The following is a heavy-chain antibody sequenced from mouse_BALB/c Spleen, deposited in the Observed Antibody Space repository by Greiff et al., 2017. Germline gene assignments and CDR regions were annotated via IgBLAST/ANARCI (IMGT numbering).Heavy chain of an antibody. CDR3: ARASTMITTFAY. D-gene: IGHD2-4*01. Sequence: VQLQQSGAELVRPGTSVKVSCKASGYAFTNYLIEWVKQRPGQGLEWIGVINPGSGGTNYNEKFKGKATLTADKSSSTAYMQLSSLTSDDSAVYFCARASTMITTFAYWGQGTLVTVSA. J-gene: IGHJ3*01. CDR1: GYAFTNYL. V-gene: IGHV1-54*01. CDR2: INPGSGGT.